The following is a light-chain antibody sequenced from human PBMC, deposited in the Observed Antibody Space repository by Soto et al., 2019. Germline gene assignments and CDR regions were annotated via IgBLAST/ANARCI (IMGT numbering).Light chain of an antibody. Sequence: EIVLTQSPGTLSLSPGERATLSCRASQSVSSSYLAWYQQKPGQAPRLLIYGASSRATGIPDRFSGSGSGTDCNLTISRREPEEFAVYYCQQYGSSPWTVGQGTKVEIK. CDR3: QQYGSSPWT. V-gene: IGKV3-20*01. CDR1: QSVSSSY. CDR2: GAS. J-gene: IGKJ1*01.